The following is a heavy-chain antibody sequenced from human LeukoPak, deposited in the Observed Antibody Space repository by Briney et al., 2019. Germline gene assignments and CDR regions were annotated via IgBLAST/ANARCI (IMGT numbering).Heavy chain of an antibody. J-gene: IGHJ4*02. CDR1: GGSISSGSYY. V-gene: IGHV4-61*02. CDR3: ARVISSGWYGDFDY. CDR2: VYTSGST. D-gene: IGHD6-19*01. Sequence: PSETLSLTCTVSGGSISSGSYYWSWIRQPAGKGLEWIGRVYTSGSTNYNPSLKSRVTMSVDTSKNQFSLKLSSVTAADTAVYYCARVISSGWYGDFDYWGQGTLVTVSS.